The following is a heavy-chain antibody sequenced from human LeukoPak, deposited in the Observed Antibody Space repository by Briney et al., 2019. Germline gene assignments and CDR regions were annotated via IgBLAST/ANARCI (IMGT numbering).Heavy chain of an antibody. Sequence: SETLSLTCTVSGGSISSYYWSWIRQPAGKGLEWIGRIYTSGSTNYNPSLKSRVTMSVDTSKNQFSLKLSPVTAADTAVYYCARVIGAAAGTRFDPWGQGTLVTVSS. J-gene: IGHJ5*02. CDR2: IYTSGST. CDR3: ARVIGAAAGTRFDP. D-gene: IGHD6-13*01. V-gene: IGHV4-4*07. CDR1: GGSISSYY.